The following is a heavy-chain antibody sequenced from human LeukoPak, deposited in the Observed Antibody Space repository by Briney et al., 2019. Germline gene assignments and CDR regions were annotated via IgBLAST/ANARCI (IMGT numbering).Heavy chain of an antibody. CDR3: ASSPYCGGDCSFDS. J-gene: IGHJ4*02. V-gene: IGHV4-39*01. D-gene: IGHD2-21*02. CDR1: GGSISRSDYY. CDR2: FYYSGST. Sequence: SETLSLTCTVSGGSISRSDYYWGWIRQPPGKGLEWIGSFYYSGSTYYNPSLKSRVTISVDTPKNQFSLKLTSVAAADTAVYYCASSPYCGGDCSFDSWGQGTLVTVSS.